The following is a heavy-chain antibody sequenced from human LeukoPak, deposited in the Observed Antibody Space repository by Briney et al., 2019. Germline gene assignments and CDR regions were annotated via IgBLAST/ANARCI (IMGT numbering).Heavy chain of an antibody. V-gene: IGHV1-46*01. D-gene: IGHD1-26*01. CDR1: GYTFTSYY. Sequence: ASVKVSCKASGYTFTSYYMHWVRQAPGQGLEWMGIINPSGGSTSYAQKFQGRVTISRDNSKNTLYLQMNSLRAEDTAVYYCANLVGATFKYYFDYWGQGTLVTVSS. CDR3: ANLVGATFKYYFDY. J-gene: IGHJ4*02. CDR2: INPSGGST.